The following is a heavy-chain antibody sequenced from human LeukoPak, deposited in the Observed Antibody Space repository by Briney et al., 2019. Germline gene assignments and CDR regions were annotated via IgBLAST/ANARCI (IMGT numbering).Heavy chain of an antibody. V-gene: IGHV3-21*01. CDR3: ARVPLWCSSTSCYEPPNYYYYYYMDV. D-gene: IGHD2-2*01. CDR1: GFTFSSYS. Sequence: GGSLRLSCAASGFTFSSYSMNWVRQAPGKGLEWVSSISSSSSYIYYADSVKGRFTISRDNAKNSLYLQMNSLRAEDTAVYYCARVPLWCSSTSCYEPPNYYYYYYMDVWGKGTTVTVSS. CDR2: ISSSSSYI. J-gene: IGHJ6*03.